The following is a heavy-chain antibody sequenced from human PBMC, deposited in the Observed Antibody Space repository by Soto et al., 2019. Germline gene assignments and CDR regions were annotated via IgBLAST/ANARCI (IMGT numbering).Heavy chain of an antibody. V-gene: IGHV4-59*01. CDR1: GGYISSNY. J-gene: IGHJ4*02. CDR3: SRDLREAVAGYTLDN. CDR2: VYNSGST. D-gene: IGHD6-13*01. Sequence: QVQLQESGPGLVKASETLSLTCTVSGGYISSNYWTWRRQPPGQGLEWIGYVYNSGSTNYNPYLKSRVTISEDTSKSQFSLKGNSMTAADTSVYYCSRDLREAVAGYTLDNWGQGSLVTVSA.